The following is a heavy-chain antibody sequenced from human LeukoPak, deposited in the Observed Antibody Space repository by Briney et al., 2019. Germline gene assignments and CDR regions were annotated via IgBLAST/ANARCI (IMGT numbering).Heavy chain of an antibody. J-gene: IGHJ3*02. D-gene: IGHD2-15*01. CDR1: GYTFTGYY. V-gene: IGHV1-2*02. CDR3: ARDCSGVSSYGAFDI. Sequence: GASVKVSCKASGYTFTGYYLHWVRQAPGQGLEWMGWINPNSGGTNYAQKFQGRVTMTRDTSISTAYMELSRLRSDDTAVYYCARDCSGVSSYGAFDIWGQGTMVTVSS. CDR2: INPNSGGT.